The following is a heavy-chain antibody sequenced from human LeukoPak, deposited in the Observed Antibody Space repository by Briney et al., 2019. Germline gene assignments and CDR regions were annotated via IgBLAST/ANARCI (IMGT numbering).Heavy chain of an antibody. CDR3: ASGIVGATLLFDY. Sequence: GGSLRLSCAASGFTFSSYAMSWVRQAPGKGLEWVSYISSSGSTIYYADSVKGRFTISRDNAKNSLYLQMNSLRAEDTAVYYCASGIVGATLLFDYWGQGTLVTVSS. J-gene: IGHJ4*02. V-gene: IGHV3-48*03. D-gene: IGHD1-26*01. CDR2: ISSSGSTI. CDR1: GFTFSSYA.